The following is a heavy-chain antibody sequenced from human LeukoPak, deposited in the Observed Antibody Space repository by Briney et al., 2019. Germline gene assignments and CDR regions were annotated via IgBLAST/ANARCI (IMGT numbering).Heavy chain of an antibody. CDR3: ARNGVTGYYFDY. CDR2: ISSRGTYT. Sequence: GGSLRLSCAASGFTFSDYYMSWIRQAPGKGLEWVSHISSRGTYTNYADSVKGRFTISRDNTKNSLYLQMNSLRAEDTAVYCCARNGVTGYYFDYWGQGTLVTVSS. CDR1: GFTFSDYY. D-gene: IGHD3-9*01. J-gene: IGHJ4*02. V-gene: IGHV3-11*06.